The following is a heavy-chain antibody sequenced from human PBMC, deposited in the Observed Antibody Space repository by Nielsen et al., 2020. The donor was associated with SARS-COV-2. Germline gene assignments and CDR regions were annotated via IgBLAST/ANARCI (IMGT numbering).Heavy chain of an antibody. J-gene: IGHJ4*02. Sequence: SVTLSLTCSVSGGSISSGDYYWTWIMQPPGRGLEYIGHIYYTGAAHYNPPLNSRVTISVDTSKNEFSLRLNSVTAADTAVYYCVRGRWEEYFDYWGQGTLVTVSS. CDR3: VRGRWEEYFDY. CDR1: GGSISSGDYY. D-gene: IGHD1-26*01. V-gene: IGHV4-61*08. CDR2: IYYTGAA.